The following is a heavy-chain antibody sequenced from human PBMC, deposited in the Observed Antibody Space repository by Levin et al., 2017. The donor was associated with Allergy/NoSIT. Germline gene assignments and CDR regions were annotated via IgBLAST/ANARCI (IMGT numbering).Heavy chain of an antibody. D-gene: IGHD2-21*02. CDR3: ATSRQESGDWRNGLDV. CDR1: GFTFSTYI. Sequence: PGGSLRLSCAASGFTFSTYIMNWVRQAPGKGLEWVSSITSSSRHIDYADSVKGRFTISRDNAKNSLYLQMNSLGGDDTAVYYCATSRQESGDWRNGLDVWGQGTTVTVSS. CDR2: ITSSSRHI. V-gene: IGHV3-21*01. J-gene: IGHJ6*02.